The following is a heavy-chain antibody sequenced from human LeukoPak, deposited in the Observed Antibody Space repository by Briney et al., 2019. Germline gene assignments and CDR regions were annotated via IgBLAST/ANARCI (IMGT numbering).Heavy chain of an antibody. J-gene: IGHJ5*02. D-gene: IGHD3-10*01. V-gene: IGHV3-30*03. CDR3: ATDISPVVRASPIGH. Sequence: GGSLRLSCATSGFTFNSYGMLWVRQAPGKGLEWVALITYDGYYKYYSDSVKGRFTISSDTTKNTLYLHLNSLRAEDTAVYYCATDISPVVRASPIGHWAQGTLVTVSS. CDR1: GFTFNSYG. CDR2: ITYDGYYK.